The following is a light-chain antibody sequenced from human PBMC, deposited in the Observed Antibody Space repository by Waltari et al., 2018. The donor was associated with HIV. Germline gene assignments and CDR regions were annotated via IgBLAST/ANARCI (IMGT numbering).Light chain of an antibody. J-gene: IGLJ2*01. CDR1: RRDVGSTMA. CDR3: CSYAGTVTYLV. Sequence: QSPLTQPASVSGSPGPPVTITCNGSRRDVGSTMAAPWYQRHPSKGPRLIVYNVNSRPSGVSSRFSGSKSGNTASLTISGLQTDDEAEYICCSYAGTVTYLVFGGGTKLTVL. V-gene: IGLV2-23*02. CDR2: NVN.